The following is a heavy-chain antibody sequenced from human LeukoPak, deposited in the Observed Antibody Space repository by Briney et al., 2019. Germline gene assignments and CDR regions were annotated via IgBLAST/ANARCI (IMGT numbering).Heavy chain of an antibody. CDR2: INSDGSST. CDR3: ARDRDYDSSGYPLAYNWFDP. CDR1: GFTFSSYW. D-gene: IGHD3-22*01. Sequence: GGSLRLSCAASGFTFSSYWMHWVRQAPGKGLVWVSRINSDGSSTSYADSMKGRFTISRDNAKNTLYLQMNSLRAEDTAVYYCARDRDYDSSGYPLAYNWFDPWGQGTLVTVSS. V-gene: IGHV3-74*01. J-gene: IGHJ5*02.